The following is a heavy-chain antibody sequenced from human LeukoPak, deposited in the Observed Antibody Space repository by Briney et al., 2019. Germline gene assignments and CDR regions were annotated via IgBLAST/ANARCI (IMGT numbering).Heavy chain of an antibody. V-gene: IGHV4-61*02. J-gene: IGHJ5*02. CDR2: IYTSGST. D-gene: IGHD2-2*01. Sequence: PSETLSLTCTVSGGSISSGSYYWSWIRQPAGKGLEWIGRIYTSGSTNYNPSLKSRVTISVDTSKNQFSLKLSSVTAADTAVYYCARVPAAIDSWFDPWGQGTLVTVSS. CDR3: ARVPAAIDSWFDP. CDR1: GGSISSGSYY.